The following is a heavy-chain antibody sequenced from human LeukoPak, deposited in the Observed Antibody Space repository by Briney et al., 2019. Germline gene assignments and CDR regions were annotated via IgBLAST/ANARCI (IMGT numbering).Heavy chain of an antibody. Sequence: GGSLRLSCAASGFXFSSYAISWVRQAPGKGLEWVSAISGSGGSTYYADSVKGRFTISRDNSKNTLYLQMNSLRAEDTAVYYCAKSYSSGWTFDYWGQGTLVTVSS. CDR1: GFXFSSYA. CDR2: ISGSGGST. CDR3: AKSYSSGWTFDY. J-gene: IGHJ4*02. V-gene: IGHV3-23*01. D-gene: IGHD6-19*01.